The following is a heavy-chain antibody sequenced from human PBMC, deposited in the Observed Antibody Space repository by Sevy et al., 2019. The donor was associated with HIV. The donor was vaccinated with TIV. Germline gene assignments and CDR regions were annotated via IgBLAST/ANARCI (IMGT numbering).Heavy chain of an antibody. CDR3: AREDTTMVLSVDY. CDR2: VTKNGET. CDR1: GFTFSRYT. J-gene: IGHJ4*02. Sequence: GGSLRLSCAASGFTFSRYTMAWVRQAPGKGLEWFSSVTKNGETHYIDSVRGRFTISRDNSKNTVYLQMNSLRAEDTALYYCAREDTTMVLSVDYWGQGTLVTVSS. V-gene: IGHV3-23*01. D-gene: IGHD5-18*01.